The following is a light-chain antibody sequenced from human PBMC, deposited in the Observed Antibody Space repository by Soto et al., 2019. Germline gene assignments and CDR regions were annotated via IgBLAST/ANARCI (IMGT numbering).Light chain of an antibody. CDR3: QQYGSSPPT. J-gene: IGKJ1*01. V-gene: IGKV3-20*01. Sequence: EIVLTQSPGTLSLSPGERATLSCRATQTVFSNYIGWYQQKHGQAPRXXIYGASSRATGTPDRFSGSVSGTDLTITINRLEPEDGELYYGQQYGSSPPTFGQGTKVDIK. CDR1: QTVFSNY. CDR2: GAS.